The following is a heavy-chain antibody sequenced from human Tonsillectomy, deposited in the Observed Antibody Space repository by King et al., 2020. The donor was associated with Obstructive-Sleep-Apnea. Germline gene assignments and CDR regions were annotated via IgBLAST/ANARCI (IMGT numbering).Heavy chain of an antibody. D-gene: IGHD3-10*01. CDR3: ARASPPWGSGSYYGRRWFDS. J-gene: IGHJ5*01. CDR2: VNPGDGST. Sequence: VQLVESGAEGKKPGASVKVSCKSSGYTFTTHCMHWVRQAPGQGLEWMGIVNPGDGSTSYAEKFQGRVTMTRDTSTRTIYMELSSLRFEDTAVYYCARASPPWGSGSYYGRRWFDSWGQGTLVTVSS. CDR1: GYTFTTHC. V-gene: IGHV1-46*01.